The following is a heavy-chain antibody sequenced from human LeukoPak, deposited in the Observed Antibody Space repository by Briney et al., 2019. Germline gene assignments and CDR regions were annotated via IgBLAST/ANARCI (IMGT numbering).Heavy chain of an antibody. CDR3: ARFLDYYDSSYFDY. CDR2: IYYSGST. D-gene: IGHD3-22*01. CDR1: GGSISSYY. Sequence: SETLSLTCTVSGGSISSYYWGWIRQPPGKGLEWIGSIYYSGSTYYNPSLKSRVTISVDTSKNQFSLKLSSVTAADTAVYYCARFLDYYDSSYFDYWGQGTLVTVSS. J-gene: IGHJ4*02. V-gene: IGHV4-39*01.